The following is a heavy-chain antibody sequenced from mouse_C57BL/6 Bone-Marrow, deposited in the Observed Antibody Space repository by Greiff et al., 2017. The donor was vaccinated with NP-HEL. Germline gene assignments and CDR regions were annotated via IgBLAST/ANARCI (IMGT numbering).Heavy chain of an antibody. J-gene: IGHJ2*01. CDR2: IYPGDGDT. D-gene: IGHD2-1*01. Sequence: QVQLQQSGAELVKPGASVKISCKASGYAFSSYWMNWVKQRPGKGLEWIGQIYPGDGDTNYNGKFKGKATLTADKSSSTAYMQLSNLTSEDSAVYFCARWSRGYYDNYTPFDYWGQGTTLTVSS. CDR3: ARWSRGYYDNYTPFDY. CDR1: GYAFSSYW. V-gene: IGHV1-80*01.